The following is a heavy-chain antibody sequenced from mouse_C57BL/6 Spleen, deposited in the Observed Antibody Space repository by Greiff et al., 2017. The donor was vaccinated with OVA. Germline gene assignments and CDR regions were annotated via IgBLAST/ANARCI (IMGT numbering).Heavy chain of an antibody. V-gene: IGHV1-42*01. J-gene: IGHJ4*01. CDR1: GYSFTGYY. D-gene: IGHD2-3*01. CDR3: ARWSHYDGYLYAMDY. Sequence: VQLKQSGPELVKPGASVKISCKASGYSFTGYYMNWVKQSPEKSLEWIGEINPSTGGTTYNQKFKAKATLTVDKSSSTAYMQLTSLTSEDSAVYYCARWSHYDGYLYAMDYWGQGTSVTVSS. CDR2: INPSTGGT.